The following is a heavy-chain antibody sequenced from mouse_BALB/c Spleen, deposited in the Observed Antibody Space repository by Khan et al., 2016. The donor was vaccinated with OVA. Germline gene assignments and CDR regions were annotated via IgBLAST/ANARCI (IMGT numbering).Heavy chain of an antibody. CDR3: AREGDGGGLAY. CDR1: GFTFTDYY. J-gene: IGHJ3*01. Sequence: EVELVESGGGFMQPGGSLKLSCATSGFTFTDYYMYWVRQTPEKRLEWVAYISNRGTTTYYPDTVRGRSTISRDNDKNTLYLQMSRLGSDDTAIYFCAREGDGGGLAYWGQGTLVTVSA. D-gene: IGHD1-1*02. CDR2: ISNRGTTT. V-gene: IGHV5-12*02.